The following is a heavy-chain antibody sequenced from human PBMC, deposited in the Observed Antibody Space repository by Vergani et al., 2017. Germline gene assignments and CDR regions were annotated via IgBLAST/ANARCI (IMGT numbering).Heavy chain of an antibody. CDR1: GGSISSGGYY. CDR2: IYYSGST. J-gene: IGHJ4*02. D-gene: IGHD1-1*01. CDR3: ARGSWGTGTANFDY. Sequence: QVQLQESGPGLVKPSQTLSLTCTVSGGSISSGGYYWSWIRQHPGKGLEWIGYIYYSGSTYYNPSLKRRVTISVDTSKNQFSLKLSSVTAADTAVYYCARGSWGTGTANFDYWGQGTLVTVSS. V-gene: IGHV4-31*03.